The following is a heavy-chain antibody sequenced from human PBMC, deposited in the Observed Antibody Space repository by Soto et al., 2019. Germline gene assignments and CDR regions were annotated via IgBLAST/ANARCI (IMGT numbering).Heavy chain of an antibody. D-gene: IGHD6-19*01. CDR2: IWYDGRNK. CDR3: ARSRGQWLISYYFDY. J-gene: IGHJ4*02. CDR1: GFTFSSYG. Sequence: QVQLVESGGGVVQPGRSLRLSCAASGFTFSSYGMHWVRQAPGKGLEWVAVIWYDGRNKYYAASVKGRFTISRDNSKNTLYLQMNSLRAEDTAVYYCARSRGQWLISYYFDYWGQGTLVTVSS. V-gene: IGHV3-33*01.